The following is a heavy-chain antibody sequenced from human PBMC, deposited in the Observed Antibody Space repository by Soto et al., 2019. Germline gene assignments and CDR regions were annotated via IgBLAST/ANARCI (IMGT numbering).Heavy chain of an antibody. J-gene: IGHJ6*02. CDR1: GYSFTSYW. V-gene: IGHV5-51*01. D-gene: IGHD3-10*01. CDR3: ARPNYYVSGSYTAFDEGPYGTDV. Sequence: PGESLKISCKGSGYSFTSYWIGWVRQMPGKGLEWMGIIYPGDSDTRYSPSFQGQVTISADKSISTAYLQWSSLKASDTAMYYCARPNYYVSGSYTAFDEGPYGTDVWGQGTTVTGSS. CDR2: IYPGDSDT.